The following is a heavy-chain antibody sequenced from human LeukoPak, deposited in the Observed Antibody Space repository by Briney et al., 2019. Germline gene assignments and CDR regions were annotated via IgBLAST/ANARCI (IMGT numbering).Heavy chain of an antibody. Sequence: PSETLSLTCTVPDGSISSYFWSWIRQPPGKGLEWIGYIYYTGMSNSKPSLKSRVTISMDTSKDQFPLQLSSVTAADTAIYYCERHGRMVIMSKFSTGIDQWGQGTLVTVSS. D-gene: IGHD2-8*01. CDR3: ERHGRMVIMSKFSTGIDQ. J-gene: IGHJ4*02. CDR1: DGSISSYF. CDR2: IYYTGMS. V-gene: IGHV4-59*08.